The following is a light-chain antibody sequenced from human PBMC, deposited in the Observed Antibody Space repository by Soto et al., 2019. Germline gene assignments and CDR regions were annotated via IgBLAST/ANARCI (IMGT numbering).Light chain of an antibody. CDR2: SDN. J-gene: IGLJ2*01. CDR1: SSNIGTNT. Sequence: QSVLTQPPSASGTPGQRVTISCSGSSSNIGTNTVIWYQQLPGAAPKLLIYSDNQRPSGVPDRFSGSKSGTSASLAISGLQCEDEADYSVAAWGDSLVVFGGGTKLTV. CDR3: AAWGDSLVV. V-gene: IGLV1-44*01.